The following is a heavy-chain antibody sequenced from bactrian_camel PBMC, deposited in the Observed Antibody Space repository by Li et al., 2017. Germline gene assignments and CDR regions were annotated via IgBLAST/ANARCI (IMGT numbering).Heavy chain of an antibody. CDR1: GNTHSTYY. Sequence: HVQLVESGGDSVQAGGSLRLSCVASGNTHSTYYKGWFRQVPGKGREGVAHFDRDCNTKYADSVKGRFTISKGNANNTLYLQMNSLKPEDTAMYYCAAKIGCGGRYFDWGQGTQVTVS. CDR2: FDRDCNT. V-gene: IGHV3S9*01. J-gene: IGHJ4*01. CDR3: AAKIGCGGRYFD. D-gene: IGHD2*01.